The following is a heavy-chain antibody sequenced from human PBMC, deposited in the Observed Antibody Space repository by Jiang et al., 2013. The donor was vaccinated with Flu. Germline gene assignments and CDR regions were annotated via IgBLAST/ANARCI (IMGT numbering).Heavy chain of an antibody. CDR3: ARWVPGTASYFDF. Sequence: LLKPSETLSLTCTVSGGSINSGAYYWGWLRQPPGKGLEWIGNIYYSGTTYYNPSLKSRVTISVDTSKNQFSLKLSSVTAADAAVYYCARWVPGTASYFDFWGQGTLVTVSS. D-gene: IGHD2-2*01. V-gene: IGHV4-39*01. CDR2: IYYSGTT. J-gene: IGHJ4*02. CDR1: GGSINSGAYY.